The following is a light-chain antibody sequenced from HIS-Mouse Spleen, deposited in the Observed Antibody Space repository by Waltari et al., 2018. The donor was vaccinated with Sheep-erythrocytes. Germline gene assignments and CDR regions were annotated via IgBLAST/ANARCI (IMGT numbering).Light chain of an antibody. Sequence: SYELTQPPSVSVSPGQTASITCSGDKLGDKYACWYQQKPGQSPVLAIYQDSKRPSGIQRRFSGSNSGNTATLTISGTQAMDEADYYCQAWDSSIYVFGTGTKVTVL. J-gene: IGLJ1*01. V-gene: IGLV3-1*01. CDR1: KLGDKY. CDR2: QDS. CDR3: QAWDSSIYV.